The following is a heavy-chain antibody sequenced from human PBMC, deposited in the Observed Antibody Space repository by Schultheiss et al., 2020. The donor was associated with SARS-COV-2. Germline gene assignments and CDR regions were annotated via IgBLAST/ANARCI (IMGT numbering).Heavy chain of an antibody. J-gene: IGHJ5*02. D-gene: IGHD3-3*01. V-gene: IGHV4-4*07. CDR1: GGSISSYY. CDR3: AREGYDFWSGYPNNWFDP. CDR2: FHSSGST. Sequence: SQTLSLTCTVSGGSISSYYWSWIRQPAGKGLEWIGRFHSSGSTNHNPSLKSRVTISVDTSKNQFSLKLSSVTAADTAVYYCAREGYDFWSGYPNNWFDPWGQGTLVTVSS.